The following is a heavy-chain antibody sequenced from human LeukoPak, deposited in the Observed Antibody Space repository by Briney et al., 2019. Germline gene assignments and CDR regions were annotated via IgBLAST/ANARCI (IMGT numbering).Heavy chain of an antibody. V-gene: IGHV3-9*01. J-gene: IGHJ6*03. CDR2: ISWNSGSI. CDR3: AREVVYPFGEYYMDV. Sequence: GGSLRLSCAASGFTFDDYAMHWVRQAPGKGLEWVSGISWNSGSIGYADSVKGRFTISRDNAKNSLYLQMNSLRAEDTAVYYCAREVVYPFGEYYMDVWGKGTTVTVSS. D-gene: IGHD3-10*01. CDR1: GFTFDDYA.